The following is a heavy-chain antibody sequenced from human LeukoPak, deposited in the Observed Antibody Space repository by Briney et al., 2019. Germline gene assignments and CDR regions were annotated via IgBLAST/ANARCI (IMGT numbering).Heavy chain of an antibody. CDR1: GFTFNDYA. CDR3: ARDKVVGATYFDY. Sequence: GGSLRLSCAASGFTFNDYAMHWVRQAPGKGLEWVSGITWNGGSIGYVDSVKGRFTISRDNAKNSLYLQMNSLRAEDTAVYYCARDKVVGATYFDYWGQGTLVTVSS. D-gene: IGHD1-26*01. V-gene: IGHV3-9*01. J-gene: IGHJ4*02. CDR2: ITWNGGSI.